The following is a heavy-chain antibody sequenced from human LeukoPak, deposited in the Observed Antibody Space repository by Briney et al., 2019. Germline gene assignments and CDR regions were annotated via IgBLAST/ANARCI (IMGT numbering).Heavy chain of an antibody. CDR2: ISGRAGTT. J-gene: IGHJ4*02. V-gene: IGHV3-23*01. CDR1: GFTFSNYA. CDR3: LTVRKYLRVGWNSNFDY. D-gene: IGHD1-7*01. Sequence: GGSLRLSCAASGFTFSNYAMSWVRQAPGKGLEWVSAISGRAGTTYYADSVKGRVTISRDNSKNTLYLQMNSLRAEDTAVYYCLTVRKYLRVGWNSNFDYWGQGTLVTVSS.